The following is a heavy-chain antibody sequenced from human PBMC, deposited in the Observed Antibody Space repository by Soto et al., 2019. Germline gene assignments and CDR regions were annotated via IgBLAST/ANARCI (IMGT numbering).Heavy chain of an antibody. CDR2: ISYDGSNK. D-gene: IGHD5-18*01. V-gene: IGHV3-30-3*01. Sequence: SLRLSCAGSGFAFSNAWINWVRQAPGKGLEWVAVISYDGSNKYYADSVKGRFTISRDNSKNTLYLQMNSLRAEDTAVYYCARDSGYSYGHFDYWGQGTLVTVS. CDR3: ARDSGYSYGHFDY. CDR1: GFAFSNAW. J-gene: IGHJ4*02.